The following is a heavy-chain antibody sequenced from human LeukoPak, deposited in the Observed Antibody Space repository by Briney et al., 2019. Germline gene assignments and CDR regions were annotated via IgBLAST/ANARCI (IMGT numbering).Heavy chain of an antibody. CDR3: ARNFPPYYYYYMDV. CDR1: GGSFSGYY. V-gene: IGHV4-34*01. Sequence: SETLSLTCAVYGGSFSGYYWSWIRQPPGKGLEWIGEINHSGSTNYNPSLKSRVTMSVDTSKNQFSLKLSSVTAADTAVYYCARNFPPYYYYYMDVWGKGTTVTVSS. CDR2: INHSGST. J-gene: IGHJ6*03.